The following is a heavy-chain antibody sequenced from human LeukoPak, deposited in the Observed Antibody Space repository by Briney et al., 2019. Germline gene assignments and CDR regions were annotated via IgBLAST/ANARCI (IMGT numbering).Heavy chain of an antibody. Sequence: GSLRLSCAASGFTFSSYAMSWVRQAPGKGLEWIGSIYYSGSTYYNPSLKSRVTISVDTSKNQFSLKLSSVTAADTAVYYCARPYLRGTVVNNWFDPWGQGTLVTVSS. J-gene: IGHJ5*02. CDR1: GFTFSSYA. V-gene: IGHV4-39*01. CDR2: IYYSGST. CDR3: ARPYLRGTVVNNWFDP. D-gene: IGHD4-23*01.